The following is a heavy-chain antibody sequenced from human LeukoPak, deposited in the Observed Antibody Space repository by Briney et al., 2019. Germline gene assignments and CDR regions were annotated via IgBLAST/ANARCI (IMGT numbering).Heavy chain of an antibody. V-gene: IGHV3-30*03. J-gene: IGHJ4*02. CDR3: ARSDIVVVPAAI. Sequence: GRSLRLSCAASGFTFSSYGMHWVRQAPGKGLEWVAVISYDGSNKYYADSVKGRFTISRDNSKNTLYLQMNSLRAEDTAVYYCARSDIVVVPAAIWGQGTLVTVSS. D-gene: IGHD2-2*01. CDR2: ISYDGSNK. CDR1: GFTFSSYG.